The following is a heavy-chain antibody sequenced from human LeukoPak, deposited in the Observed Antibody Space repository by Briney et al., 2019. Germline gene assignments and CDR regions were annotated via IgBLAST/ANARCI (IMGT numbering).Heavy chain of an antibody. Sequence: ASVKVSCKTSGYTFTSYYMHWVRQAPGQGLEWMGIINPSGGSTTYAQKFQGRVTMTRDTSTNTVYMELSSLRSEDTAVYYCARGYDSSSLYVRPRAPQQPTSPFDYWGQGTLVTVSS. V-gene: IGHV1-46*01. J-gene: IGHJ4*02. CDR3: ARGYDSSSLYVRPRAPQQPTSPFDY. D-gene: IGHD6-13*01. CDR1: GYTFTSYY. CDR2: INPSGGST.